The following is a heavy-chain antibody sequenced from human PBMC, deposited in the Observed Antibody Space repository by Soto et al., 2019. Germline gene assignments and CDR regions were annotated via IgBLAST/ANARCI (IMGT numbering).Heavy chain of an antibody. CDR3: ASGGNWFDP. V-gene: IGHV4-59*01. D-gene: IGHD3-16*01. J-gene: IGHJ5*02. Sequence: PSATLSLTCNVSGGSISNYYWIWVRQSPEKGLEWIGYMYYNGNINYNPSLKSRVTISIDTSKNQFSLTLKSVTAADTAVYYCASGGNWFDPWGQGTLVTVSS. CDR1: GGSISNYY. CDR2: MYYNGNI.